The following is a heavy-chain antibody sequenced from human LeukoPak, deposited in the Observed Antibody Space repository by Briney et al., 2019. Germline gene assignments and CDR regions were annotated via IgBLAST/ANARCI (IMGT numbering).Heavy chain of an antibody. D-gene: IGHD5-18*01. J-gene: IGHJ4*02. Sequence: PGGSLRLSCAASGFTFSSYWMSWVRQAPGKGLEWVANIKQDGSEKYYVDSVKGRFTISRDNAKNSLYLQMNSLRPEDTAVYYCARVHGYSYGQYYFDYWGRGTLVTVSS. CDR3: ARVHGYSYGQYYFDY. CDR2: IKQDGSEK. V-gene: IGHV3-7*02. CDR1: GFTFSSYW.